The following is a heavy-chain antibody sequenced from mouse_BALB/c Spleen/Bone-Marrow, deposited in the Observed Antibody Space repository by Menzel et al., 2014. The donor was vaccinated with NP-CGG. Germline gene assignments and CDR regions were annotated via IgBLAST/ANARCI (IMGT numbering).Heavy chain of an antibody. Sequence: QVQLQQSGVELMKPGASVKISCKATGYTFSSYWIEWVKQRPGHGLEWIGEILPGSGSTNYNEEFKGKATFTADTSPNTAYMQLSSLTSEDSAVYYCARSTGTWDYWGQGTTLTVSS. J-gene: IGHJ2*01. CDR2: ILPGSGST. CDR3: ARSTGTWDY. CDR1: GYTFSSYW. D-gene: IGHD4-1*02. V-gene: IGHV1-9*01.